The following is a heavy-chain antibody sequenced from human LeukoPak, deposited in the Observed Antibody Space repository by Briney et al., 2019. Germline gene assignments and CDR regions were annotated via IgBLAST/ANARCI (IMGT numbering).Heavy chain of an antibody. V-gene: IGHV4-34*01. CDR1: GGSFSGYY. Sequence: SETLSLTCAVYGGSFSGYYWSWIRQPPGKGLEWIGEINHSGSTNYNPSLKSRVTISVDTSKNQFSLKLSSVTAADTAVYYCARECIAVAGPFDYWGQGTLVTVSS. CDR3: ARECIAVAGPFDY. J-gene: IGHJ4*02. D-gene: IGHD6-19*01. CDR2: INHSGST.